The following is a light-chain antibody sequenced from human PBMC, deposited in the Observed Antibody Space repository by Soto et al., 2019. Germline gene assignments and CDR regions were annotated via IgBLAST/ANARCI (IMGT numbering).Light chain of an antibody. CDR1: QSVSSN. J-gene: IGKJ4*01. V-gene: IGKV3-15*01. Sequence: EIVMTQSPATLSVSPGERATLSCRASQSVSSNLAWYQQKLGQTPRLLIYGSSTRATGIPARFSGNGSGTELTLTISSLQSEDFAVYYCQHYNNWPPLTFGGGTKVEIK. CDR3: QHYNNWPPLT. CDR2: GSS.